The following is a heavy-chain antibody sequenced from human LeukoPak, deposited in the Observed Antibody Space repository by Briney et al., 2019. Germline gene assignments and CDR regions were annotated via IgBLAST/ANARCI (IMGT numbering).Heavy chain of an antibody. Sequence: PSETLSLTCTVSGGSISSSSYYWGWIRQPPGKGLEWIGSIYYSGSTYYNPSLKSRVTISVDTSKNQFSLKLNSVTAADTAVYYCARDRRFSYYYYMDVWGKGTTVTVSS. CDR1: GGSISSSSYY. CDR2: IYYSGST. CDR3: ARDRRFSYYYYMDV. D-gene: IGHD3-10*01. V-gene: IGHV4-39*07. J-gene: IGHJ6*03.